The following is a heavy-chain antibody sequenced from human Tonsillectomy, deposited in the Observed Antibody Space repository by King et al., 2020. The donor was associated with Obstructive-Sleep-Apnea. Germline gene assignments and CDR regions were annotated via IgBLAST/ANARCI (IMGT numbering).Heavy chain of an antibody. CDR2: IDPSDSYT. CDR1: GYSFTSYW. D-gene: IGHD2-2*01. Sequence: VQLVESGAEVKKPGESLRISCKGSGYSFTSYWISWVRQMPGKGLEWMGRIDPSDSYTNYSPSFQGHVTISADKSISTAYLQWSSLKASDTAMYYCARHEDCSSTSCYEAHFDYWGQGTLVTVSS. J-gene: IGHJ4*02. V-gene: IGHV5-10-1*03. CDR3: ARHEDCSSTSCYEAHFDY.